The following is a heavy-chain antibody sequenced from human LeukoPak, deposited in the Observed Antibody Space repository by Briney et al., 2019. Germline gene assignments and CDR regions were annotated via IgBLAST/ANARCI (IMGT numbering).Heavy chain of an antibody. V-gene: IGHV1-69*08. CDR2: IIPILGRA. D-gene: IGHD3-22*01. Sequence: SVTVSCKASGGTFSSYTISWVRQAPAQGLEWMGRIIPILGRANSAQKFQGRVTLTADKSTSTAYMELSSLRSEDTAVYYCARGPMIGYRFDYWGQGTLVTVSS. CDR1: GGTFSSYT. CDR3: ARGPMIGYRFDY. J-gene: IGHJ4*02.